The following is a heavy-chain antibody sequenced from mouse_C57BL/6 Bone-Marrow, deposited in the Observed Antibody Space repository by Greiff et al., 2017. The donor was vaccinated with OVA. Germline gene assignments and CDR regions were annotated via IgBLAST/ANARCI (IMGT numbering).Heavy chain of an antibody. CDR3: ARLGDSYFDY. V-gene: IGHV1-82*01. J-gene: IGHJ2*01. CDR2: IYPGDGDT. CDR1: GYAFSSSW. Sequence: QVQLQQSGPELVKPGASVKISCKASGYAFSSSWMNWVKQRPGKGLEWIGRIYPGDGDTNYNGKFKGKATLTADKSSSTAYMQLSSLTSEDSAVYFCARLGDSYFDYWGQGTTLTVSS.